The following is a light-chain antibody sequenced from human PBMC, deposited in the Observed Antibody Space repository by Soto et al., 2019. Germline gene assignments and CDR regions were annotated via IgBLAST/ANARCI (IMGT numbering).Light chain of an antibody. CDR1: QSLSRS. CDR3: QQFSSYPLT. CDR2: DAS. Sequence: EIVLTQSPATLSLSPGERATLSCRASQSLSRSLAWYQQKPGQAPRLLIYDASNRATGIPARFSGSGSGTDFTLTISSLEPEDFAVYYCQQFSSYPLTFGGGTKVDIK. V-gene: IGKV3-11*01. J-gene: IGKJ4*01.